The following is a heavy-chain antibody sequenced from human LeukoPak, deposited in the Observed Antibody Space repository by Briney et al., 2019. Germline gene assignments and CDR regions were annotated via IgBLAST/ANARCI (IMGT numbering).Heavy chain of an antibody. CDR2: IKSKTDGGTT. CDR3: TTFHYYDSSGIVDY. D-gene: IGHD3-22*01. Sequence: GGSLRLSCAASGFTFSNAWMNWVRQAPGKGLEWVGRIKSKTDGGTTDYAAPVKGRFTISRDDSKNTLYLQMNSLKTEDTAVYYCTTFHYYDSSGIVDYWGQGTLVTVSS. CDR1: GFTFSNAW. J-gene: IGHJ4*02. V-gene: IGHV3-15*07.